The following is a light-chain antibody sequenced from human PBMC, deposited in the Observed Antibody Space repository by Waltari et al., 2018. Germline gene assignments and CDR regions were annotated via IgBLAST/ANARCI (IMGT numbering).Light chain of an antibody. CDR1: QSVSSSY. J-gene: IGKJ5*01. Sequence: EIVLTQSPGTLSLSPGERATLSCSASQSVSSSYLTWYQQKPGQAPRLLIYGASSRATGIPDRFSGSGSGTDFTLTISRLEPEDFAVYYCQQFGDSPRVTFGQGTRLEIK. CDR3: QQFGDSPRVT. V-gene: IGKV3-20*01. CDR2: GAS.